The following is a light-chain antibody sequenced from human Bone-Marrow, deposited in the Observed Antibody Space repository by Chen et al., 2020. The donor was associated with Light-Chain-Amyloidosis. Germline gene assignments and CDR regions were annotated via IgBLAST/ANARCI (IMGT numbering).Light chain of an antibody. J-gene: IGLJ3*02. Sequence: QSVLTQPPSASGTPGQRVSLSCSGSSSNIGPNYVFWYQHLPGSAPKLLIYRNNQWPSGVPDRFSGSKSGTSASLAINGLRSEDEADYYCAAWDDSLSGWVFGGGTRLTVL. CDR3: AAWDDSLSGWV. V-gene: IGLV1-47*01. CDR1: SSNIGPNY. CDR2: RNN.